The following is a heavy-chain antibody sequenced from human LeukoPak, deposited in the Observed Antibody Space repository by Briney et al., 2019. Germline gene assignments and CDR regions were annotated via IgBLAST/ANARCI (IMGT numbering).Heavy chain of an antibody. Sequence: SVKVSCKASGGTLSSYAISWVRQAPGQGLEWMGRIIPILGIANYAQKFQGSVTITADKSTSTAYMELSSLRSEDTAVYYCARAKEVVPAAMDGMDVWGQGTTVTVSS. V-gene: IGHV1-69*04. CDR2: IIPILGIA. J-gene: IGHJ6*02. D-gene: IGHD2-2*01. CDR3: ARAKEVVPAAMDGMDV. CDR1: GGTLSSYA.